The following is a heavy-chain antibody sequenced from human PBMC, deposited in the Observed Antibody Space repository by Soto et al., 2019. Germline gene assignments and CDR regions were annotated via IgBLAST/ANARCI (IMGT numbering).Heavy chain of an antibody. J-gene: IGHJ6*03. D-gene: IGHD4-4*01. CDR1: GFTFSGSA. Sequence: GGSLRLSCAASGFTFSGSAMHWVRQASGKGLEWVGRIRSKANSYATAYAASVKGRFTISRDDSKNTAYLQMNSLKTEDTAVYYCTRPGVSNYFSQGDMDVWGKGTTVTVSS. CDR2: IRSKANSYAT. V-gene: IGHV3-73*01. CDR3: TRPGVSNYFSQGDMDV.